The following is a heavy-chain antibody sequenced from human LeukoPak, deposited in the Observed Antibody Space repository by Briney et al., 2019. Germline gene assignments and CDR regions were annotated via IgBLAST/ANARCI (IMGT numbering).Heavy chain of an antibody. CDR3: ARGWGSFDY. Sequence: ASLKLSCKASGYTFTSYFMHWVRQAPGQGLEWMGIINPSSGSTTYAQKFQGRVTMTRDTSTRTVYIGLSSLRSEDTAVYYCARGWGSFDYWGQGTLVTVSS. CDR2: INPSSGST. CDR1: GYTFTSYF. J-gene: IGHJ4*02. D-gene: IGHD3-16*01. V-gene: IGHV1-46*01.